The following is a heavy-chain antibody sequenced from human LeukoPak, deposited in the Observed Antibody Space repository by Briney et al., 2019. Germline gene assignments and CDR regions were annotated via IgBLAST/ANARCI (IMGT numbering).Heavy chain of an antibody. D-gene: IGHD3-16*01. J-gene: IGHJ4*02. Sequence: ASVKVSCKASGYTFTSYGISWVRQAPGQGLEWMGWISAYNGNTNYAQKLQGRVTMTTDTSTSTACMELRSLRSDDTAVYYCAREGGDYVWGSYHLDYWGQGTLVTVSS. CDR1: GYTFTSYG. CDR2: ISAYNGNT. CDR3: AREGGDYVWGSYHLDY. V-gene: IGHV1-18*01.